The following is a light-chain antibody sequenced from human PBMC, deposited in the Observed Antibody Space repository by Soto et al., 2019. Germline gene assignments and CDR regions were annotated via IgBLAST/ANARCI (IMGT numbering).Light chain of an antibody. CDR2: DVS. Sequence: SVLTQPSSLSGSPGQSITISCPGTSSDVGSYDYVSWYQQHPGKAPQLMIYDVSDRPSGVSNRFSGSKSGNTASLTISGLQAEDEADYYCSSYTSSITLVFGTGTKVTV. CDR3: SSYTSSITLV. J-gene: IGLJ1*01. V-gene: IGLV2-14*01. CDR1: SSDVGSYDY.